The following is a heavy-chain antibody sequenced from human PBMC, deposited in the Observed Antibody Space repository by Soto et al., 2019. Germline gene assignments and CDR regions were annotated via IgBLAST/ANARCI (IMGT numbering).Heavy chain of an antibody. CDR1: GYTFTTYG. V-gene: IGHV1-18*04. CDR2: ISAYSGNT. CDR3: ARVVKAGDYGDYGRYYFDY. Sequence: QVQLVQSGAEVKKPGASVKVSCKASGYTFTTYGITWVRQAPGQGLDWMGWISAYSGNTNYAQKLQGRLTVTTDTSTNTAYMDLRSLRYDDTAVYYCARVVKAGDYGDYGRYYFDYWGHGTLVTVSS. J-gene: IGHJ4*01. D-gene: IGHD4-17*01.